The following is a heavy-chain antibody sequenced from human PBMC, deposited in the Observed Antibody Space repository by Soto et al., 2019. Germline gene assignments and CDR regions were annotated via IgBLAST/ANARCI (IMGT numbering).Heavy chain of an antibody. D-gene: IGHD3-10*01. CDR3: ARVNYYGSGSNYYYYYGMDG. CDR2: IYYSGST. V-gene: IGHV4-59*01. J-gene: IGHJ6*02. Sequence: SETLSLTCTVSGGSISSYYWSWIRQPPGKGLEWIGYIYYSGSTNYNPSLKSRVTISVDTSKNQFSLKLSSVTAADTAVYYCARVNYYGSGSNYYYYYGMDGWGQGTTVTVSS. CDR1: GGSISSYY.